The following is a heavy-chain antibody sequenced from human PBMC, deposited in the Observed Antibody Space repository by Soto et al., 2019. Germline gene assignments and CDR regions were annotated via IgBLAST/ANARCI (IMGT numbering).Heavy chain of an antibody. D-gene: IGHD5-12*01. CDR3: ARESGGATATLDYYYFYMDV. CDR2: INPNGGVT. J-gene: IGHJ6*03. CDR1: GDTFNDYY. Sequence: QVQLVQSGAEVKKPGASVTVSCRSSGDTFNDYYIHWVRQAPGQGLKWMGWINPNGGVTKYAQKFQGWVTMTRDTSIRTVYMQLSRLRSDDTAVYYCARESGGATATLDYYYFYMDVWGTGTMVTVSS. V-gene: IGHV1-2*04.